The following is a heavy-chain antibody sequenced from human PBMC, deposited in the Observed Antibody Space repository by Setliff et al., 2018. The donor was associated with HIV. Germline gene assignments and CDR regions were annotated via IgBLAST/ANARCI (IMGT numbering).Heavy chain of an antibody. CDR1: GGSISSTNYF. V-gene: IGHV4-39*01. Sequence: SETLSLTCTVSGGSISSTNYFWGWIRQPPGKGLEWIGSIYYSGSTYYNPSLNSRVTISVDTPKNQLSLRLSSVTAADTAVYYCARRGDYYYDSSGAGGAFDIWGQGTMVTVS. J-gene: IGHJ3*02. CDR3: ARRGDYYYDSSGAGGAFDI. D-gene: IGHD3-22*01. CDR2: IYYSGST.